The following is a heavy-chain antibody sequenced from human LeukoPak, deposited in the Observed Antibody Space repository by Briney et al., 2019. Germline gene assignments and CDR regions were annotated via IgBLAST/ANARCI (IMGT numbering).Heavy chain of an antibody. CDR1: GFPFSTYS. V-gene: IGHV3-48*02. Sequence: GGSLRLSCAASGFPFSTYSMHWVRQTPGKGLEWVSYSSSSGRAIYYADSVRGRFTMSRDNAKNPLFLQMDSLRDEDTAVYYCARDKGNDYGTYDNWGQGTLVTVSS. D-gene: IGHD4-17*01. CDR3: ARDKGNDYGTYDN. CDR2: SSSSGRAI. J-gene: IGHJ4*02.